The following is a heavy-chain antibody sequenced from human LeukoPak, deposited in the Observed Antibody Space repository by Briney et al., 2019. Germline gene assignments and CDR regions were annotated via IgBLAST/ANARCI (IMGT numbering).Heavy chain of an antibody. CDR3: ARANEFDY. Sequence: PGRSLRLFCAASGFTFSSYGMHWVRQAPGKGLEWVAVIWHDGNSKYYADSVKGRFTISRDNSKNTLYLQMNSLRAEDTAVYYCARANEFDYWGQGTLVTVSS. CDR2: IWHDGNSK. D-gene: IGHD1-1*01. V-gene: IGHV3-33*01. CDR1: GFTFSSYG. J-gene: IGHJ4*02.